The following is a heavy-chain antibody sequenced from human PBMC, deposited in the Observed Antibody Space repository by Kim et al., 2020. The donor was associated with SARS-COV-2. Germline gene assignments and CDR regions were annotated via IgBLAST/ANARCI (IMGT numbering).Heavy chain of an antibody. CDR3: AHHYPGWFDP. D-gene: IGHD3-10*01. Sequence: DDKRYSTSLKSRLTIPKNTSKNQVVLTMTSMDPVDTATYYCAHHYPGWFDPWGQGTLVTVSS. V-gene: IGHV2-5*01. CDR2: DDK. J-gene: IGHJ5*02.